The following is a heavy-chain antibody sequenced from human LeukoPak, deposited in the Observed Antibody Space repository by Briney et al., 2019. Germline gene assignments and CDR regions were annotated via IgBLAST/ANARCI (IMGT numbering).Heavy chain of an antibody. CDR1: GYTFSDFY. V-gene: IGHV1-2*02. Sequence: ASVTVSCKASGYTFSDFYIHWVRQAPGQGLEWMGWINPNRGDTNSARNLQGRVTMTRDTSITTAYMELSELRPDDTAVYYCARGTEGGSGWDLTYWGQGTLVTVSS. J-gene: IGHJ4*02. CDR2: INPNRGDT. D-gene: IGHD6-19*01. CDR3: ARGTEGGSGWDLTY.